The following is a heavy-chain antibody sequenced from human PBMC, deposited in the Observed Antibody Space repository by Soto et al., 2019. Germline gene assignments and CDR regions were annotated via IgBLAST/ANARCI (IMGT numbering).Heavy chain of an antibody. V-gene: IGHV3-30*18. Sequence: GGSLRLSCAASGFTFSSYGMHWVRQAPGKGLEWVAVISYDGSNKYYADSVKGRFTISRDNSKNTLYLQMNSLRAEDTAVYYCAKAHESLVGMDVWGQGTTVTVSS. CDR3: AKAHESLVGMDV. CDR1: GFTFSSYG. J-gene: IGHJ6*02. CDR2: ISYDGSNK. D-gene: IGHD3-16*01.